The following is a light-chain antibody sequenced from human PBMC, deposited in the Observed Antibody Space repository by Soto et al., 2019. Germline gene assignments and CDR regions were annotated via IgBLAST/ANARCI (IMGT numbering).Light chain of an antibody. CDR1: QSVSSSY. V-gene: IGKV3-20*01. CDR2: GAS. CDR3: RQFSSYPLT. J-gene: IGKJ4*01. Sequence: EIVLTQSPGTLSSSPGERATLSCRASQSVSSSYLAWYQQKPGQAPRLLIYGASSRATGISDRFSCSWSGTDFTLTISSLEPEEVAVYHCRQFSSYPLTFGGRTKV.